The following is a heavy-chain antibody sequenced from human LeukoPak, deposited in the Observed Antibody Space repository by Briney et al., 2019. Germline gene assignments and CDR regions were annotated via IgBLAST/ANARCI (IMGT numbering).Heavy chain of an antibody. V-gene: IGHV3-21*01. J-gene: IGHJ4*02. CDR3: ARGDTALKGDY. CDR1: GFTVSSNY. Sequence: PGGSLRLSCAASGFTVSSNYMSWVRQAPGKGLGWVSSISSSSSYIYYADSVKGRFTISRDNAKNSLYLQMNSLRAEDTAVYYCARGDTALKGDYWGQGTLVTVSS. CDR2: ISSSSSYI. D-gene: IGHD3-16*01.